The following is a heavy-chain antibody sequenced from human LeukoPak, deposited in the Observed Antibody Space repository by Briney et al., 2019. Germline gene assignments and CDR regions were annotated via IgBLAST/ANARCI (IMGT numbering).Heavy chain of an antibody. Sequence: PGGSLRPSCAASGFTFSSYWMSWVRQAPGKGLEWVANIKQDGSEKYYVDSVKGRFTISRDNAKNSLYLQMNSLRAEDTAVYYCARVSRSNIRGVRIDYWGQGTLVTVSS. CDR3: ARVSRSNIRGVRIDY. CDR1: GFTFSSYW. J-gene: IGHJ4*02. D-gene: IGHD3-10*01. CDR2: IKQDGSEK. V-gene: IGHV3-7*01.